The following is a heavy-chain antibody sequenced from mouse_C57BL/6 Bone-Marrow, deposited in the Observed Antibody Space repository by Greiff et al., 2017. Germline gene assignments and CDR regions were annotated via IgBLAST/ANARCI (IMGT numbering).Heavy chain of an antibody. V-gene: IGHV1-52*01. Sequence: VQLQQPGAELVRPGSSVKLSCKASGYTFTSYWMHWVKQRPIQGLEWIGNIDPSDSETHYNQKFKDKATLTVAKSSSTAYMQLSSLTSEDSAVDDCARGYDYPPWFAYWGQGTLVTVSA. CDR2: IDPSDSET. CDR3: ARGYDYPPWFAY. D-gene: IGHD2-4*01. CDR1: GYTFTSYW. J-gene: IGHJ3*01.